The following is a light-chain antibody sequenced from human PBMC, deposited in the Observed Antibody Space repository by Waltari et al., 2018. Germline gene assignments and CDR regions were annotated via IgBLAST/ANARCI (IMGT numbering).Light chain of an antibody. Sequence: QSVLTRPPSVSGAPGQRVTISCTGSNSNIGAGFDVHWYKQIPGTAPKVLIYGNTNRPSGVPDRFSGSKSGTSASLAITGLQAEDEADYYCQSYDSSLTAWVFGGGTRLTVL. CDR3: QSYDSSLTAWV. CDR2: GNT. V-gene: IGLV1-40*01. CDR1: NSNIGAGFD. J-gene: IGLJ3*02.